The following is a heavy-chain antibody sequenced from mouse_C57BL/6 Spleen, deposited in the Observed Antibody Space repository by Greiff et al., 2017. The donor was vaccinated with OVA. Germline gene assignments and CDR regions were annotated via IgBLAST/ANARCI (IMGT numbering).Heavy chain of an antibody. Sequence: EVHLVESGGGLVKPGGSLKLSCAASGFTFSDYGMHWVRQAPEKGLEWVAYISSGSSTIYYADTVKGRFTISRDNAKNTLFLQMTSLRSEDTAMYYCARYYDPYYAMDYWGQGTSVTVSS. V-gene: IGHV5-17*01. CDR2: ISSGSSTI. D-gene: IGHD2-4*01. J-gene: IGHJ4*01. CDR3: ARYYDPYYAMDY. CDR1: GFTFSDYG.